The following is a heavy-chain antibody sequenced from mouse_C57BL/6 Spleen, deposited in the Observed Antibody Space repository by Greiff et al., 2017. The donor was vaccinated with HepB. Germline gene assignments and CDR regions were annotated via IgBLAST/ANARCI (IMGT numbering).Heavy chain of an antibody. CDR1: GYTFTDHT. V-gene: IGHV1-78*01. Sequence: VQLQQSDAELVKPGASVKISCKVSGYTFTDHTIHWMKQRPEQGLEWIGYIYPRDGSTKYNEKFKGKVTLTADKSSSTAYMQLNSLTSEDSAVYCCARSWYDYDDYYAMDYWGQGTSVTVSS. CDR2: IYPRDGST. J-gene: IGHJ4*01. CDR3: ARSWYDYDDYYAMDY. D-gene: IGHD2-4*01.